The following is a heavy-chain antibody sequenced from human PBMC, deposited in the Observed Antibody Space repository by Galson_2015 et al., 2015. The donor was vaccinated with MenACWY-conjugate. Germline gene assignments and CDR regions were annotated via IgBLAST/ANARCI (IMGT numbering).Heavy chain of an antibody. J-gene: IGHJ5*02. CDR1: GDRVSSNSVA. CDR3: ARTLGPHNWFDP. V-gene: IGHV6-1*01. Sequence: ISGDRVSSNSVAWNWIRQSPSRGLEWLGRTYYRSKWYNDYAVSVKSRMTINPDTSKNQFSLHLNSVTPEDTAVYYCARTLGPHNWFDPWGQGTLVTVSS. CDR2: TYYRSKWYN.